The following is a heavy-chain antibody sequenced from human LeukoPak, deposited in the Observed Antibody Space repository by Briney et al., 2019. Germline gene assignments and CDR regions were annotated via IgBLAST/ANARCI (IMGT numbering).Heavy chain of an antibody. CDR3: ARPYYDFWSGYFQSVFDY. CDR1: GFTFSSYW. J-gene: IGHJ4*02. D-gene: IGHD3-3*01. V-gene: IGHV3-74*01. Sequence: GGSLRLSCAASGFTFSSYWMHWVRRAPGKGLVWVSRINSDGSSTSYADSVKGRFTISRDNAKNTLYLQMNSLRAEDTAVYYCARPYYDFWSGYFQSVFDYWGQGTLVTVSS. CDR2: INSDGSST.